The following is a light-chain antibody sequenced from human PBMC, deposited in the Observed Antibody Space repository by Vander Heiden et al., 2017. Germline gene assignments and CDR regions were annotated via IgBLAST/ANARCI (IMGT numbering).Light chain of an antibody. CDR1: QGISSW. CDR3: QHENSSPYT. CDR2: DAS. V-gene: IGKV1-5*01. J-gene: IGKJ2*01. Sequence: DIQMTQSPSTLSASVGDRVTITCRASQGISSWLAWYQQKPGKAPKLLIYDASSLESGVPSRFSGSGSGTEFTLTISSLQPDDFATYYCQHENSSPYTFGQGTKLDIK.